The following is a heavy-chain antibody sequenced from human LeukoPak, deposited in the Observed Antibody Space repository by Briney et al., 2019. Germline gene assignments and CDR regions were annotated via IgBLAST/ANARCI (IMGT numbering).Heavy chain of an antibody. V-gene: IGHV3-74*01. CDR2: INSDGSTT. CDR3: ASGGYSGYSI. CDR1: GFTVTDNY. D-gene: IGHD5-12*01. J-gene: IGHJ4*02. Sequence: GGSLRLSCAVSGFTVTDNYMSWVRQAPGKGLVWVSRINSDGSTTTYADSVKGRFTISRDNAKNTLYLQMNSLRAEDTAVYYCASGGYSGYSIWGQGTLVTVSS.